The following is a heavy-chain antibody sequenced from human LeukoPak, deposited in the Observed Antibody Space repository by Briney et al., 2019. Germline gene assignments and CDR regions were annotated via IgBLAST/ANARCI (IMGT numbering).Heavy chain of an antibody. CDR1: GFTFRTYG. CDR2: IRNDGTIK. D-gene: IGHD6-13*01. Sequence: GGSLRLSCAASGFTFRTYGMHWVRQAPGKGREWVAFIRNDGTIKYYADSVKGRFTISRHNSKNTLYLQMNSLRAEDTAVYSCAKTASNSWGFFDYWGQGTLVTVSS. CDR3: AKTASNSWGFFDY. V-gene: IGHV3-30*02. J-gene: IGHJ4*02.